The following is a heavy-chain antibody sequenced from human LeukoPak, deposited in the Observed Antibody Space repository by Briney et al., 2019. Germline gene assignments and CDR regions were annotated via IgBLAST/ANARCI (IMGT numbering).Heavy chain of an antibody. Sequence: SETLSLTCGVSGGSVPSTNWWTWIRQPPGKGLEWIGEVHLDGRTNFNPSLKSRLTMSVDLSENHVSLKLTSVTAADTAVYCCAREGGFYRPLDYSGQGALVTVSS. CDR1: GGSVPSTNW. CDR2: VHLDGRT. CDR3: AREGGFYRPLDY. V-gene: IGHV4-4*01. D-gene: IGHD6-25*01. J-gene: IGHJ4*02.